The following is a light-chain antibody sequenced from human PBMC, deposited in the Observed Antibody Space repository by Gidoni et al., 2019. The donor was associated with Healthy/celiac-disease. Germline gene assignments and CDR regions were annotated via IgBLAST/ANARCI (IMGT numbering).Light chain of an antibody. CDR1: KLGDKY. CDR3: QAWDSSTAHVV. V-gene: IGLV3-1*01. J-gene: IGLJ2*01. CDR2: QDS. Sequence: SSELTQPPSVSVSPGLTASITCSGDKLGDKYACWYQQKPGQSPVLVIYQDSKRPSGIPDRFSGSDSGNTATLTICGTQAMDEADYYCQAWDSSTAHVVFGGGTKLTVL.